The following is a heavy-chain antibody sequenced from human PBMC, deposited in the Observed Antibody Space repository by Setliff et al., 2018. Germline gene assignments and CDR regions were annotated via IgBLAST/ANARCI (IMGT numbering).Heavy chain of an antibody. Sequence: LRLSCAASGFTFSTYWMSWVRQAPGKGLEWVANIKQDGSERYYVDSVKGRFSISRDNAKNSLYLQMNSLRAEDTAVYYCARDPHFDSWGQGTLVTVSS. CDR2: IKQDGSER. V-gene: IGHV3-7*01. CDR3: ARDPHFDS. CDR1: GFTFSTYW. J-gene: IGHJ4*02.